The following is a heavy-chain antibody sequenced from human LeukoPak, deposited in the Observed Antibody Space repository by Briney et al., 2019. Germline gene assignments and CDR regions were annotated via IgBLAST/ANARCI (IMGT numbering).Heavy chain of an antibody. Sequence: GASVKVSCKASGYTLTGYYMHWVRQAPGQGLEWMGWINPNSGGTNYAQKFQGRVTMTRDTSISTAYMELSRLRSDDTAVYYCAREDSGYDLSYWGQAALVSVSS. CDR2: INPNSGGT. J-gene: IGHJ4*02. D-gene: IGHD5-12*01. CDR1: GYTLTGYY. V-gene: IGHV1-2*02. CDR3: AREDSGYDLSY.